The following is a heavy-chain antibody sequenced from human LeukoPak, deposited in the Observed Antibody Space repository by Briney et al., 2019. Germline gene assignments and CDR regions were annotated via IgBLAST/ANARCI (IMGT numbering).Heavy chain of an antibody. CDR3: ARDPPYDSSAFDI. Sequence: SETLSLTCTVSGGSISGYYCGWVRQPAGKGLEWIGRIYSSGSTNYNPSLKSRVTISVDTSKNQFSLKLSSVTAADTAVYYCARDPPYDSSAFDIWGQGTMVTVSS. D-gene: IGHD3-22*01. V-gene: IGHV4-4*07. J-gene: IGHJ3*02. CDR2: IYSSGST. CDR1: GGSISGYY.